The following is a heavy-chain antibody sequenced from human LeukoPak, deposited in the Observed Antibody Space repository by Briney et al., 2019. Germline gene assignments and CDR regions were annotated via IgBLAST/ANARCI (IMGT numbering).Heavy chain of an antibody. D-gene: IGHD6-19*01. V-gene: IGHV4-30-2*01. CDR1: GGSISSGGYS. CDR3: ASSPWLGHYFDF. CDR2: IYHSEST. Sequence: SETLSLTCAVSGGSISSGGYSWSWIRQPPGKGLEWIGYIYHSESTYYNPSLKSRVTISVDRSKNQFSLELSSVTAADTAVYYCASSPWLGHYFDFWGQGTLVTVSS. J-gene: IGHJ4*02.